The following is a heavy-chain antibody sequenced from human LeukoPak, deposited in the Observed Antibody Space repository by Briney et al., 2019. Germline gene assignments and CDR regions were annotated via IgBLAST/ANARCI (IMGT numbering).Heavy chain of an antibody. CDR2: IVVGSGNT. J-gene: IGHJ5*02. V-gene: IGHV1-58*01. CDR1: GFTFTSSA. D-gene: IGHD3-16*02. Sequence: SVKVSCKASGFTFTSSAVQWVRQARGQRLEWIGWIVVGSGNTNYAQKFQERVTITRDMSTSTAYMELSSLRSEDTAVYYCAADQSLGELSLNHWGQGTLVTVSS. CDR3: AADQSLGELSLNH.